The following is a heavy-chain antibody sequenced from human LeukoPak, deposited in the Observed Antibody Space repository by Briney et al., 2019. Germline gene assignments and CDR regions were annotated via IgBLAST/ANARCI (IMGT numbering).Heavy chain of an antibody. D-gene: IGHD1-14*01. CDR3: ARGTRNDP. Sequence: ASVKVSCKTSGYPFTTYEINWVRQAAGQGLEWMGWVHPDTGYADYAQKFQGRVTMTSDTFISTAYMELSRLRSDDTAVYFCARGTRNDPWGQGTLVTVSS. V-gene: IGHV1-8*01. J-gene: IGHJ5*02. CDR1: GYPFTTYE. CDR2: VHPDTGYA.